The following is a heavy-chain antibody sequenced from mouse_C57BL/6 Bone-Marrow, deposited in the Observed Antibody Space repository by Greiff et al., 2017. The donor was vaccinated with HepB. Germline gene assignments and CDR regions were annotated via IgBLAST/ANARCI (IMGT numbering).Heavy chain of an antibody. V-gene: IGHV7-1*01. CDR3: ARDARLTGTIHFDV. D-gene: IGHD4-1*01. J-gene: IGHJ1*03. CDR1: GFTFSDFY. Sequence: EVKVVESGGGLVQSGRSLRLSCATSGFTFSDFYMEWVRQAPGKGLEWIAASRNKANDYTTEYSASAKGRFIVSRDTSQSILYLQMNALRAEDTAIYYCARDARLTGTIHFDVWGTGTTVTVSS. CDR2: SRNKANDYTT.